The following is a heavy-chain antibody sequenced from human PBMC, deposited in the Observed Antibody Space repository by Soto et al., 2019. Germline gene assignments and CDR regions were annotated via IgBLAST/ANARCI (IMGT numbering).Heavy chain of an antibody. CDR3: ARGRFRRTWFDP. V-gene: IGHV1-8*01. CDR2: MNPYSGKT. D-gene: IGHD3-16*01. Sequence: QVQLVQSGAEVKKPGDSVKVSCKASGYTFSDYDINWVRQAAGQGLEWMGWMNPYSGKTGYAQKFQGRVTMTTDTSITTAYLELSSLTFEDTAIYYCARGRFRRTWFDPWGQGTLVTVSS. CDR1: GYTFSDYD. J-gene: IGHJ5*02.